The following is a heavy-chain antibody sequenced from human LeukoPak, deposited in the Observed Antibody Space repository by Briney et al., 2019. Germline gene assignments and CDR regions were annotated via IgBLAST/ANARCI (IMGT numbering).Heavy chain of an antibody. V-gene: IGHV1-18*01. Sequence: GASVKVSCKASGYTFSTSGISWVRQAPGQGLEWMGWISVFNGNIKYGQKFQGRVTLTTDASTNTAYMELSSLRSEDTAVYYCARVRGVGNPRWIKSYYYGMDVWGQGTTVTVSS. CDR3: ARVRGVGNPRWIKSYYYGMDV. CDR1: GYTFSTSG. J-gene: IGHJ6*02. D-gene: IGHD5-12*01. CDR2: ISVFNGNI.